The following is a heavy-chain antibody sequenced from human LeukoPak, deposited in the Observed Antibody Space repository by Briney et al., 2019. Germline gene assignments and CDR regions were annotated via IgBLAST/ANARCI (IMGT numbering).Heavy chain of an antibody. CDR3: ARDKVVGATHFDY. Sequence: GGSLRLSCAASGFTFSSYWMSWVRQAPGKGVEWVANIKQDGGEIYYVDSVKGRFTISRDNAKNSLSLQMNSLRAEDTAVYYCARDKVVGATHFDYWGQGTLVTVSS. V-gene: IGHV3-7*01. CDR2: IKQDGGEI. D-gene: IGHD1-26*01. CDR1: GFTFSSYW. J-gene: IGHJ4*02.